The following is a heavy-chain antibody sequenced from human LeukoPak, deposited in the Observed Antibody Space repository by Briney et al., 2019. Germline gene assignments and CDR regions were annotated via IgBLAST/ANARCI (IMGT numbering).Heavy chain of an antibody. CDR1: GFTFSSCA. CDR3: AKGDIGGSIYYYMDV. Sequence: AGGSLRLSCAASGFTFSSCAMTRVRQAPGRGLEWVSAIRGSGGSTYYTDSVKGRFTISRDSSKNTLYLQMNSLRAEDTAVYYCAKGDIGGSIYYYMDVWGKGTTVTVSS. CDR2: IRGSGGST. V-gene: IGHV3-23*01. D-gene: IGHD1-26*01. J-gene: IGHJ6*03.